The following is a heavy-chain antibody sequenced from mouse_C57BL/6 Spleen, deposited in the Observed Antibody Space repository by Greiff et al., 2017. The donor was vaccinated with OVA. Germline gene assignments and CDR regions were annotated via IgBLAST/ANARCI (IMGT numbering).Heavy chain of an antibody. D-gene: IGHD2-1*01. CDR1: GFTINDYY. V-gene: IGHV14-2*01. CDR3: ARGYGNYGEAMDY. J-gene: IGHJ4*01. CDR2: IDPEDGET. Sequence: VQLKESGAELVKPGASVKLSCTASGFTINDYYMHWVKQRTEQGLEWIGRIDPEDGETKYAPNFQGKATITADTSSNTAYLQLSSLTSEDTADYYGARGYGNYGEAMDYWGQGTSVTVSS.